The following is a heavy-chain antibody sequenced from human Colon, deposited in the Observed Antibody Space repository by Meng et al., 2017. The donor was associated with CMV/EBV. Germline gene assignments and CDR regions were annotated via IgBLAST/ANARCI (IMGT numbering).Heavy chain of an antibody. Sequence: GESLRLSCAVSGFTVTNNFMTWVRQAPGKGLEWVSLSYNDGSTYYADSVKGRFTISRDTAKNTVYLRMNSLRPDDSAVYYCASTGCNNTNCPEDYYYYYGLGVWGQGTLVTVSS. CDR3: ASTGCNNTNCPEDYYYYYGLGV. D-gene: IGHD2-2*01. V-gene: IGHV3-53*01. CDR1: GFTVTNNF. J-gene: IGHJ6*02. CDR2: SYNDGST.